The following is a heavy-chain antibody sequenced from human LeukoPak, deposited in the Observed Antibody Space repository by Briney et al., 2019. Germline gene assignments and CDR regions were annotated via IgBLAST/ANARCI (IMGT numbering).Heavy chain of an antibody. D-gene: IGHD6-13*01. Sequence: GRSLRLSCAASGFTFSTYGMHWVRQAPGKGLEWVAVIWYDGDNKYYADSVKGRFTISRDNSKNTLYLQMNSLRAEDTAVYYCARDGIAAAGQYYCYGMDVWGQGTTVTVSS. V-gene: IGHV3-33*08. CDR2: IWYDGDNK. CDR3: ARDGIAAAGQYYCYGMDV. J-gene: IGHJ6*02. CDR1: GFTFSTYG.